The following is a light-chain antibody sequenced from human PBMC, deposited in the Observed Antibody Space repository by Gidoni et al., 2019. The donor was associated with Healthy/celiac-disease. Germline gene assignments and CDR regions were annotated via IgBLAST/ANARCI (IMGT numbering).Light chain of an antibody. Sequence: IVLTHSPGTLSLSPGERATLSCRASQSVSSSDLAGYQQKPGQATRLLIDGASSRATGIPDRFSGSGSGTDFTLTISRLEPEDVAVYYRQQYGSSPTFGQGTKVEIK. CDR1: QSVSSSD. CDR2: GAS. CDR3: QQYGSSPT. J-gene: IGKJ1*01. V-gene: IGKV3-20*01.